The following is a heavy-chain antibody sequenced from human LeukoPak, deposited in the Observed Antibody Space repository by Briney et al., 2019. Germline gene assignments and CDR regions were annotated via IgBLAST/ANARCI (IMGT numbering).Heavy chain of an antibody. CDR1: GGSFSGYY. CDR3: ARDPPDTAMEN. D-gene: IGHD5-18*01. CDR2: INHSGST. J-gene: IGHJ4*02. V-gene: IGHV4-34*01. Sequence: PSETLSLTCAVYGGSFSGYYWSWIRQPPGKGLEWIGEINHSGSTNYNPSLKSRVTISVDTSKNQFSLKLSSVTAADTGVYYCARDPPDTAMENWGQGTLVTVSS.